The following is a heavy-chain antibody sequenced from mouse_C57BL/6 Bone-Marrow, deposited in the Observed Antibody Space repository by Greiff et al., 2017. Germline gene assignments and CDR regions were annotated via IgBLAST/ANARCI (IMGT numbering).Heavy chain of an antibody. J-gene: IGHJ4*01. Sequence: EVKLVESGVGLVKPGGSLKLSCAASGFTFSSYAMSWVRQTPEKRLEWVAYISSGGDYIYYAAPVKGRFTISRDNARNTLYLQMSSLKSEDTAMYYCTRTYYPLRDYYAMDYWGQGTSVTVSS. CDR1: GFTFSSYA. D-gene: IGHD2-10*01. CDR3: TRTYYPLRDYYAMDY. CDR2: ISSGGDYI. V-gene: IGHV5-9-1*02.